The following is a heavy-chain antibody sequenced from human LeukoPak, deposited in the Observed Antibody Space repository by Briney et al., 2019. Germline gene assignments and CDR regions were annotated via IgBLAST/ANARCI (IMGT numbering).Heavy chain of an antibody. D-gene: IGHD5-12*01. V-gene: IGHV1-2*02. J-gene: IGHJ6*02. Sequence: GASVKVSCKASGYTFTGYYMHWVRQAPGQRLELMGWINPNSGGTDYSQKFQARVTMTRDKSIRTAYMELSSLRADETAVYYCARAITSVATIGLIYYAMDVWGQGTTVTVSS. CDR1: GYTFTGYY. CDR2: INPNSGGT. CDR3: ARAITSVATIGLIYYAMDV.